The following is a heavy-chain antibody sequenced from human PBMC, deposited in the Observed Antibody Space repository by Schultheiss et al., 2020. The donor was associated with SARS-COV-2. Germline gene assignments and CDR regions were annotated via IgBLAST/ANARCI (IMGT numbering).Heavy chain of an antibody. D-gene: IGHD3-3*01. V-gene: IGHV3-13*01. CDR2: IGTAGDT. J-gene: IGHJ4*02. CDR3: ASGAWVLEWLLFDY. Sequence: GGSLRLSCAASGFTFSSYDMHWVRQATGKGLEWVSAIGTAGDTYYPGSVKGRFTISRENAKNSLYLQMNSLRAEDTAVYYCASGAWVLEWLLFDYWGQGTLVTVSS. CDR1: GFTFSSYD.